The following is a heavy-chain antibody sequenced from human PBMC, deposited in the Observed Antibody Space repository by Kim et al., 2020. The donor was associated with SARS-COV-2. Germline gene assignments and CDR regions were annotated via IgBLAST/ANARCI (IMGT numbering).Heavy chain of an antibody. CDR3: ARGKYREGSGWSPGPYYYYGMDV. D-gene: IGHD6-19*01. J-gene: IGHJ6*02. Sequence: SVKVSCKASGGTFSSYAISWVRQAPGQGLEWMGGIIPIFGTANYAQKFQGRVTITADESTSTAYMELSSLRSEDTAVYYCARGKYREGSGWSPGPYYYYGMDVWGQGTTVTVSS. CDR2: IIPIFGTA. CDR1: GGTFSSYA. V-gene: IGHV1-69*13.